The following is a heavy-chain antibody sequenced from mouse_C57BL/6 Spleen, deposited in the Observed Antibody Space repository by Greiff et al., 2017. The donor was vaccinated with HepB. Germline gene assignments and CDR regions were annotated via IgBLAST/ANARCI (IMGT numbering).Heavy chain of an antibody. CDR2: ISNGGGST. CDR1: GFTFSDYY. D-gene: IGHD2-4*01. Sequence: EVQLVESGGGLVQPGGSLKLSCAASGFTFSDYYMYWVRQTPEKRLEWVAYISNGGGSTYYPDTVKGRFTISRDNAKNTLYLQMSRLKAEDTAMYYCARHNYDEGFDYWGQGTTLTVSS. J-gene: IGHJ2*01. V-gene: IGHV5-12*01. CDR3: ARHNYDEGFDY.